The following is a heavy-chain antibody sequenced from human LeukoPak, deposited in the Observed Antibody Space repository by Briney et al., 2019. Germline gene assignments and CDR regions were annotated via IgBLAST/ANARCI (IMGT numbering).Heavy chain of an antibody. V-gene: IGHV4-59*01. D-gene: IGHD3-10*01. CDR2: TYDSGST. J-gene: IGHJ3*02. Sequence: SETLSLTCTVSGGSISSYYWNWIRQPPGKGLEWIGYTYDSGSTNYNPSLKSRVTISVDTSKNQFSLKLSSVTAADTAVYYCARDSGVGFDIWGQGTMVTVSS. CDR3: ARDSGVGFDI. CDR1: GGSISSYY.